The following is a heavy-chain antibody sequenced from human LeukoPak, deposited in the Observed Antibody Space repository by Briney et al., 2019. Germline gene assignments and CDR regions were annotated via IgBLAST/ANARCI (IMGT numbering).Heavy chain of an antibody. D-gene: IGHD6-6*01. V-gene: IGHV5-51*01. Sequence: GESLKISCKGSRYTFTTSWIGWVRQMPGKGLEWMGIIYPADSDTRYSPSFQGQVTISADKSISTAYLQWSSLKASDTAMYYCARQHSSSSDYWGQGTLVTVSS. J-gene: IGHJ4*02. CDR2: IYPADSDT. CDR3: ARQHSSSSDY. CDR1: RYTFTTSW.